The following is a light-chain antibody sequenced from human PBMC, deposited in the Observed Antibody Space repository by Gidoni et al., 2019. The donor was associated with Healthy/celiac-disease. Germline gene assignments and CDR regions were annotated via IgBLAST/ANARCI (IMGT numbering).Light chain of an antibody. CDR1: QSVRSN. CDR3: QQYHNWPRGYP. V-gene: IGKV3-15*01. Sequence: EIVMTQSPANMSVSPGERATLSCRASQSVRSNLAWYQQKPCQAPRLLIYGASTRATGIPEFTLTISRLQSEEFAFYYCQQYHNWPRGYPFGQGTKLEIK. CDR2: GAS. J-gene: IGKJ2*01.